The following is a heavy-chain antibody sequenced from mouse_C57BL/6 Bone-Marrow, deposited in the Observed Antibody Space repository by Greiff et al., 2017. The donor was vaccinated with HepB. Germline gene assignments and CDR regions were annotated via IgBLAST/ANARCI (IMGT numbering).Heavy chain of an antibody. J-gene: IGHJ1*03. V-gene: IGHV1-7*01. CDR1: GYTFTSYW. D-gene: IGHD1-1*01. CDR3: GTYYYGSSYGWDCDD. CDR2: INPSSGYT. Sequence: QVQLQQSGAELAKPGASVKLSCKASGYTFTSYWMHWVKQRPGQGLEWIGYINPSSGYTKYNQKFKDKATLTADKSSSTAYMQLSSLTYEDSAVYYCGTYYYGSSYGWDCDDWGTGTPVTVSS.